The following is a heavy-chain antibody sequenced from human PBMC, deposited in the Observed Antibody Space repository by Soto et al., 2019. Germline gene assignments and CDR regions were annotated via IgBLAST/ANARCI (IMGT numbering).Heavy chain of an antibody. Sequence: QVQLQESGPGLVRPSETLSLTCTVSGGSISGYYWSWIRQPPGKGLEWIGYIYYSGTTSYNPSLNRRVPMSVDTSKNQVSLKVNSVTAADTAVYYCARESYYGSGATVVAYWGQGTLVTVSS. CDR3: ARESYYGSGATVVAY. CDR2: IYYSGTT. J-gene: IGHJ4*02. CDR1: GGSISGYY. D-gene: IGHD3-10*01. V-gene: IGHV4-59*01.